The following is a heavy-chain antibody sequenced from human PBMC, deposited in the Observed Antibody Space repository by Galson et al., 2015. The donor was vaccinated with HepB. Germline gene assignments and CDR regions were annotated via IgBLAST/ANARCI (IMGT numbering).Heavy chain of an antibody. V-gene: IGHV3-23*01. CDR1: GFTFSSYA. Sequence: SLRLSCAASGFTFSSYAMSWVRQAPGKGLEWVPAISGSGGSTYYADSVKGRFTISRDNSKNTLYLQMDSLRAEDTAVYYCAKAALYSWGGGWGQGTLVTVSS. D-gene: IGHD5-18*01. J-gene: IGHJ4*02. CDR2: ISGSGGST. CDR3: AKAALYSWGGG.